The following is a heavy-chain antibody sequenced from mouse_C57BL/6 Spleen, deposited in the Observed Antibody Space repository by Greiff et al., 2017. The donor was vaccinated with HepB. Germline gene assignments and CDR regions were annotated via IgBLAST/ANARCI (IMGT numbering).Heavy chain of an antibody. Sequence: EVMLVESGGGLVKPGGSLKLSCAASGFTFSDYGMHWVRQAPEKGLEWVAYISSGSSTIYYADTVKGRFTISRDNAKNTLFLQMTSLRSEDTAMYYCARDPNYDDDGAWFAYWGQGTLVTVSA. V-gene: IGHV5-17*01. CDR3: ARDPNYDDDGAWFAY. CDR2: ISSGSSTI. J-gene: IGHJ3*01. CDR1: GFTFSDYG. D-gene: IGHD2-4*01.